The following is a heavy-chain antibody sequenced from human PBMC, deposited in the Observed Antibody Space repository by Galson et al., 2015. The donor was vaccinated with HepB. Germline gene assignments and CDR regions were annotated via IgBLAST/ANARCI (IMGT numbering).Heavy chain of an antibody. CDR2: IIPILGIA. CDR1: GYTFTSYA. Sequence: SVKVSCKASGYTFTSYAISWVRQAPGQGLEWMGGIIPILGIANYAQKFQGRVTITADKSTSTAYMELSSLRSEDTAVYYCAAGYYDILTGYYTSFDYWGQGTLVTVSS. CDR3: AAGYYDILTGYYTSFDY. D-gene: IGHD3-9*01. V-gene: IGHV1-69*10. J-gene: IGHJ4*02.